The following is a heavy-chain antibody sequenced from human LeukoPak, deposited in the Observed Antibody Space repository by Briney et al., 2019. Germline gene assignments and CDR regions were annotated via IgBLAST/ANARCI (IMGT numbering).Heavy chain of an antibody. J-gene: IGHJ4*02. V-gene: IGHV4-39*07. CDR1: GGSISSSSYY. Sequence: PSETLSLTCTVSGGSISSSSYYWGWIRQSPEKGLEWIGSIYYSGSTYYNPSLKSRVTISEDTSKNQFSLKLSSVTAADTAVYYCARYSSSWYLRENYWGQGTLVTVSS. CDR2: IYYSGST. D-gene: IGHD6-13*01. CDR3: ARYSSSWYLRENY.